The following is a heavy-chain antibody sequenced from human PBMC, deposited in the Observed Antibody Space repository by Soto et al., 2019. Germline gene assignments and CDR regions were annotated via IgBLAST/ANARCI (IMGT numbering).Heavy chain of an antibody. D-gene: IGHD1-7*01. J-gene: IGHJ4*02. V-gene: IGHV1-18*04. CDR1: GYTFTSYG. CDR3: AREPAKYNWNYEADY. CDR2: ISAYNGNT. Sequence: GASVKVSCKASGYTFTSYGISWVRQAPGQGLEWMGWISAYNGNTNYAQKLQGRVTMTTDTSTSTAYMELRSLRSDDTAVYYCAREPAKYNWNYEADYWGQGTLVTVSS.